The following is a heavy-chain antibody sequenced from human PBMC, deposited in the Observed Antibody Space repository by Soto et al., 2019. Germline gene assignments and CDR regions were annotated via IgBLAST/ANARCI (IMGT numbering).Heavy chain of an antibody. J-gene: IGHJ4*02. V-gene: IGHV1-8*01. CDR2: MNPNSGNT. D-gene: IGHD6-13*01. CDR3: ARERAAAGFDY. Sequence: QVQLVQSGAEVKKPGASVKVSCKASGYTFTSYDINWVRQATGQGLEWMGWMNPNSGNTGYAQEFQGRVIMTRNTSISTAYMDLSSLRSDDTAVYYCARERAAAGFDYWGQGTLVTVSS. CDR1: GYTFTSYD.